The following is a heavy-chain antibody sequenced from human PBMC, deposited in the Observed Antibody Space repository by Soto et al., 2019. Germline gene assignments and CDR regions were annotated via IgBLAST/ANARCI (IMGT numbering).Heavy chain of an antibody. D-gene: IGHD1-26*01. J-gene: IGHJ4*02. V-gene: IGHV1-3*01. CDR1: GYTFTSYA. Sequence: ASVKGSCKGSGYTFTSYAMHWVRQAPGQRLEWMGWINAGNGNTKYSQKFQGRVTITRDTSASTAYMELSSLRSEDTAVYYCARDGNSGSYQPTTFDYWGQGTLVTVSS. CDR3: ARDGNSGSYQPTTFDY. CDR2: INAGNGNT.